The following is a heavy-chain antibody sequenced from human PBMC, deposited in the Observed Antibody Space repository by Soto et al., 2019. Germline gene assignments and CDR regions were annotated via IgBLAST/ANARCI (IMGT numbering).Heavy chain of an antibody. J-gene: IGHJ5*02. CDR1: GGSISSYY. CDR2: IYYSGST. Sequence: PSETLSLTCTVSGGSISSYYWSWIRQPPGKGLEWIGYIYYSGSTNYNPSLKSRVTISVDTSKNQFSLKLSSVTAADTAVYYCARLMVVVPAGGLWFDPWGQGTLVTVSS. V-gene: IGHV4-59*08. CDR3: ARLMVVVPAGGLWFDP. D-gene: IGHD2-2*01.